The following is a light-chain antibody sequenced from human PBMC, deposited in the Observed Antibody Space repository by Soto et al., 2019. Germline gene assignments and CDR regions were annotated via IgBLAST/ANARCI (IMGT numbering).Light chain of an antibody. Sequence: QAVVTQPASVSGSPGQSITISCTGTSSDVGGYNYVSWYQQHPGKAPKLMIYEVSNRPSGVSNRFSGSKSGNTASLTISGIQAEDEADYYCSSYTSSSFYVFGTGTKVTVL. CDR1: SSDVGGYNY. CDR3: SSYTSSSFYV. J-gene: IGLJ1*01. V-gene: IGLV2-14*01. CDR2: EVS.